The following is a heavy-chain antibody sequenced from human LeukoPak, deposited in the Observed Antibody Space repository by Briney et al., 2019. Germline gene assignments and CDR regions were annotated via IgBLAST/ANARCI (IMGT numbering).Heavy chain of an antibody. CDR3: AKDIRGSISMVRGGFDY. J-gene: IGHJ4*02. Sequence: GGSLRLSCAASGFTFDDYGMHWVRQAPGKGLEWVSGINWNSGSIGYVDSVKGRFTISRHNAKNSLYLQMNSLRAEDMALYYCAKDIRGSISMVRGGFDYWGQGTLVTVSS. D-gene: IGHD3-10*01. V-gene: IGHV3-9*03. CDR1: GFTFDDYG. CDR2: INWNSGSI.